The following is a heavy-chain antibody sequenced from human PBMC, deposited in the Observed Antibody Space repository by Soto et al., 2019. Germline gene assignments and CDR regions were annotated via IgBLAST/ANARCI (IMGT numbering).Heavy chain of an antibody. CDR1: GGSVSSGSYY. V-gene: IGHV4-61*01. Sequence: SETLSLTCTVSGGSVSSGSYYWSWIRQPPGKGLEWIGFIYYSGSTSYYPSFKSRVTISLDTSRNQFSLKLGSVTAADTAVYYCARAASYASSYYFDFWGQGTQVTVYS. CDR2: IYYSGST. D-gene: IGHD6-6*01. CDR3: ARAASYASSYYFDF. J-gene: IGHJ4*02.